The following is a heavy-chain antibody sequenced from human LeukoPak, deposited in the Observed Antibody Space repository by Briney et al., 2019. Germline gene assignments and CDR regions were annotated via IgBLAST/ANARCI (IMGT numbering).Heavy chain of an antibody. J-gene: IGHJ4*02. D-gene: IGHD6-13*01. CDR2: IYYSGST. V-gene: IGHV4-59*01. CDR3: ARGRPYSSSWYYFDY. Sequence: SETLSLTCAVYGGSFSSYYWSWIRQPPGKGLEWIGYIYYSGSTNYNPSLKSRVTISVDTSKNQFSLKLSSVTAADTAVYYCARGRPYSSSWYYFDYWGQGTLVTVSS. CDR1: GGSFSSYY.